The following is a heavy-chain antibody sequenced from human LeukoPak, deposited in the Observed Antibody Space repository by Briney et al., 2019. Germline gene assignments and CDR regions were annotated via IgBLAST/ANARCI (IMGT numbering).Heavy chain of an antibody. V-gene: IGHV1-69*04. Sequence: SVKVSCKASGGTFSSYAISWVRQAPGQGLEWMGRIIPILGIANYAQKFQGRVTITADKSTSTAYMELSSLRSEDTAVYYCARVGDPYYDFWSGYSGWFDPWGQGTLVTVSS. J-gene: IGHJ5*02. D-gene: IGHD3-3*01. CDR2: IIPILGIA. CDR1: GGTFSSYA. CDR3: ARVGDPYYDFWSGYSGWFDP.